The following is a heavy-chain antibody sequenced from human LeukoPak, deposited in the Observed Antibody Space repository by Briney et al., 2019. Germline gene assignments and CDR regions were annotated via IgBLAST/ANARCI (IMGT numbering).Heavy chain of an antibody. V-gene: IGHV4-59*12. CDR1: GGSISSYY. D-gene: IGHD6-6*01. CDR2: IYYSGST. CDR3: ARGPPLPPSIAARPTSFDY. J-gene: IGHJ4*02. Sequence: PSETLSLTCTVSGGSISSYYWSWIRQPPGKGLEWIGYIYYSGSTNYNPSLKSRVTISVDTSKNQFSLKLSSVTAADTAVYYCARGPPLPPSIAARPTSFDYWGQGTLVTVSS.